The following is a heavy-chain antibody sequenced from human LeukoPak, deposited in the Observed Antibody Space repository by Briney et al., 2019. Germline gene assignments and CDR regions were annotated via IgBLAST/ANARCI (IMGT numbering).Heavy chain of an antibody. D-gene: IGHD3-10*01. CDR3: APYMVRGREPFDI. V-gene: IGHV1-24*01. J-gene: IGHJ3*02. CDR1: GYTLTELS. Sequence: GASVKVPCKVSGYTLTELSMHWVRQAPGKGLEWMGGFDPEDGKTIYAQKFQGRVTMTEDTSTDTAYMELSSLRSEDTAVYYCAPYMVRGREPFDIWGQGTMVTVSS. CDR2: FDPEDGKT.